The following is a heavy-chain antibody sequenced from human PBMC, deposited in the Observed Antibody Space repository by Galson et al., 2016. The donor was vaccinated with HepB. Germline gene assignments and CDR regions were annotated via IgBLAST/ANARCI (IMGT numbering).Heavy chain of an antibody. CDR2: IASKPYGGTT. CDR1: GFTFGDYA. D-gene: IGHD3-10*01. CDR3: TRPMVQGVVTLEGYYFDY. Sequence: SLRLSCAASGFTFGDYALSWFRQAPGRGLEWVGFIASKPYGGTTEYAASVKGRFTISRDDSKSIAYLQMNSLKTEDTAVYYCTRPMVQGVVTLEGYYFDYWGQGTLVTVSS. J-gene: IGHJ4*02. V-gene: IGHV3-49*03.